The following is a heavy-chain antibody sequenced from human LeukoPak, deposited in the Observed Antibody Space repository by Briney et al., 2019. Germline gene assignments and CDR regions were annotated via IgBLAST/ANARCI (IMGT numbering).Heavy chain of an antibody. D-gene: IGHD2-15*01. CDR3: ARQPGGWSFDY. J-gene: IGHJ4*02. CDR1: GGSISSYY. Sequence: SETLSLTCTVSGGSISSYYWSWIRQPPGKELEWIGYIYYSGSTNYNPSLKSRVTISVDTSKNQFSLKLSSVTAADTAVYYCARQPGGWSFDYWGQGTLVTVSS. V-gene: IGHV4-59*08. CDR2: IYYSGST.